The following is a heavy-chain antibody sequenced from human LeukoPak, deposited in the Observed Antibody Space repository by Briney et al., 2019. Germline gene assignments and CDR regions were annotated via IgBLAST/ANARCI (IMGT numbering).Heavy chain of an antibody. V-gene: IGHV3-48*04. Sequence: PGGSLRLSCAASGFTFSSYSMNWVRQAPGKGLEWVSYISSSGSTIYYADSVKGRFTISRDNAKNSLYLQMNSLRAEDTAVYYCARDSPGYYGAVGFDYWGQGTLVTVSS. D-gene: IGHD3-10*01. CDR2: ISSSGSTI. J-gene: IGHJ4*02. CDR1: GFTFSSYS. CDR3: ARDSPGYYGAVGFDY.